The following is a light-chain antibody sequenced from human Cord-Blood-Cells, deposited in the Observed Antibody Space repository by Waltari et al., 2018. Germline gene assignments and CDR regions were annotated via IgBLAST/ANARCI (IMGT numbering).Light chain of an antibody. J-gene: IGKJ5*01. CDR1: QSISSY. CDR3: QQRYSTPPIA. V-gene: IGKV1-39*01. CDR2: AAS. Sequence: DIQMTQSPSSLSASVGDRVTITCRASQSISSYLNWYQQKPGKAPKLLIYAASSLQSGVPSRFSGSGSGTDFTLTISSLQPEDCATDYCQQRYSTPPIAFGQGTRLEIK.